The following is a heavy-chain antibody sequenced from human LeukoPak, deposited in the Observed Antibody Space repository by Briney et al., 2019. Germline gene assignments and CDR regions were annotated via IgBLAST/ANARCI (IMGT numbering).Heavy chain of an antibody. CDR3: SALWGFAFDI. CDR2: IKSKTDGGTT. J-gene: IGHJ3*02. CDR1: GFTFSNAW. D-gene: IGHD7-27*01. V-gene: IGHV3-15*01. Sequence: PGGSLRLSCAASGFTFSNAWMTWVRQAPGKGLEWVGRIKSKTDGGTTDYASSVKGRFTISRDDSKNTVSLQMNSLKTEDTAVYYCSALWGFAFDIWGQGTMVTVS.